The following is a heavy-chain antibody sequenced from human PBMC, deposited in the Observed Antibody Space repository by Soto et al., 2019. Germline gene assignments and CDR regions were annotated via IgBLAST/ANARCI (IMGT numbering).Heavy chain of an antibody. D-gene: IGHD2-2*01. J-gene: IGHJ5*02. Sequence: PSETLSLTCAVYGGSFSGYYWSWIRQPPGKGLEWIGEINHSGSTNYNPSLKGRVTISVDTSKNQFSLKLSSVTAADTAVYYCARDRCSSTSCYENWFDPWGRGTLVTVSS. CDR3: ARDRCSSTSCYENWFDP. CDR1: GGSFSGYY. CDR2: INHSGST. V-gene: IGHV4-34*01.